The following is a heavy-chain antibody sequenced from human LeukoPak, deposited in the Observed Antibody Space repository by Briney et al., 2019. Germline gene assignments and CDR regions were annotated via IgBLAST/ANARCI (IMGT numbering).Heavy chain of an antibody. Sequence: GGSLRLSCAASGFTFKSYGMHWVRQAPGKGLEWVADISYDGSDKYYVDSVKGRFTISRDNSKNTLYLQMDSLKSEDTAVYYCATGYSVEMATMPDWGQGTLVTVPS. J-gene: IGHJ4*02. CDR1: GFTFKSYG. CDR2: ISYDGSDK. CDR3: ATGYSVEMATMPD. D-gene: IGHD5-24*01. V-gene: IGHV3-30*03.